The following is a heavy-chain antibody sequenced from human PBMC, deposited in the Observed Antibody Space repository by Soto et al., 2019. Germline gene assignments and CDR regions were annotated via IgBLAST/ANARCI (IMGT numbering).Heavy chain of an antibody. V-gene: IGHV3-30*18. CDR2: ISYDGSNK. Sequence: GGSLRLSCAASGFTFSSYGMHWVRQAPGKGLEWVAVISYDGSNKYYADSVKGRFTISRDNSKNTLYLQMNSLRAEDTAVYYCAKDFGGSDIVVVPAATLDYWGQGTLVTVSS. J-gene: IGHJ4*02. CDR1: GFTFSSYG. CDR3: AKDFGGSDIVVVPAATLDY. D-gene: IGHD2-2*01.